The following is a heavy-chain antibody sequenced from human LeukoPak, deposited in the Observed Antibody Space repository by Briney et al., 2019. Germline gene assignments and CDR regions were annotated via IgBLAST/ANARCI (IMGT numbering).Heavy chain of an antibody. CDR2: ISGGGSGGST. CDR1: GFTFSSSA. D-gene: IGHD5-24*01. CDR3: AKSGYNRFDY. J-gene: IGHJ4*02. Sequence: GGSLRLSCAASGFTFSSSAMSWVRQAPGKGLEWVSNISGGGSGGSTYYADSVKGRFTIYRDNSKNTLYLQMNSLRAEDTAVYYCAKSGYNRFDYWGQGTLVTVSS. V-gene: IGHV3-23*01.